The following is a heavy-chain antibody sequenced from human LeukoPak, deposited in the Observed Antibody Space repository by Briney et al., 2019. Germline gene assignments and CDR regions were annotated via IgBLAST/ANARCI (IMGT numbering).Heavy chain of an antibody. CDR1: GLTFSNSG. D-gene: IGHD7-27*01. CDR3: ARDLNWETY. Sequence: GGSLRLSCAPSGLTFSNSGMTWVRQAPGKGLEWVANIKTDGSQIYYVDSVKGRFTISRDNAKNSLYLQMNSLRAEDTAVYYCARDLNWETYWGQGTLVSVSS. J-gene: IGHJ4*02. V-gene: IGHV3-7*01. CDR2: IKTDGSQI.